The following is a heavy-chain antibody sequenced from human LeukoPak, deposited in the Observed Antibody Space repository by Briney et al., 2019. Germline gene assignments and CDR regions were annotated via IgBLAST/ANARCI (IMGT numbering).Heavy chain of an antibody. CDR3: ARGLKGVAAGIRYYYYMDV. CDR1: GDSGSSNSAA. J-gene: IGHJ6*03. D-gene: IGHD6-13*01. CDR2: TYYWSKWYN. Sequence: SQTLSLSCAISGDSGSSNSAAWNWIRQSPSRCLEWLGRTYYWSKWYNDYAVCVKSRITINPATSKNQFSLQLNSVTPEDTAVYYCARGLKGVAAGIRYYYYMDVWGKGTTVTVSS. V-gene: IGHV6-1*01.